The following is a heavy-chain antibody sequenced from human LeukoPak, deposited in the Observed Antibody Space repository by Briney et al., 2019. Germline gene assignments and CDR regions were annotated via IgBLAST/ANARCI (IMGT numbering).Heavy chain of an antibody. Sequence: KPSETLSLTCTVSGGSISSSSYCWGWIRQPPGKGLEWIGSIYYSGSTYYNPSLKSRVTISGDTSKKQFSLKLSSVTAADTAVYFCASNERYCSGGNCYPRYFDYWGQGTLVTVSS. V-gene: IGHV4-39*01. CDR1: GGSISSSSYC. D-gene: IGHD2-15*01. J-gene: IGHJ4*02. CDR2: IYYSGST. CDR3: ASNERYCSGGNCYPRYFDY.